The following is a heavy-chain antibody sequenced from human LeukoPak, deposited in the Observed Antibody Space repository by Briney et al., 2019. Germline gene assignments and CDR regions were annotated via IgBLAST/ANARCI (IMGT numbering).Heavy chain of an antibody. J-gene: IGHJ4*02. CDR2: IYTSGST. D-gene: IGHD2-15*01. V-gene: IGHV4-4*07. CDR1: GGSISSYY. Sequence: SETLSLTCTVSGGSISSYYWSWIRQPAGKGLEWIGRIYTSGSTNYNPSLKSRVTMSVDTSKNQFSLKLSSVTAADTAVYYCARAGGGCSGGSCYSYYFDYWGQGTLVTVSS. CDR3: ARAGGGCSGGSCYSYYFDY.